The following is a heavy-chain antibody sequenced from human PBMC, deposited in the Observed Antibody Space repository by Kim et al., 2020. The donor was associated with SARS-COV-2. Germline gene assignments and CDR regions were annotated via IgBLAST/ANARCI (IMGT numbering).Heavy chain of an antibody. J-gene: IGHJ6*02. V-gene: IGHV3-74*03. D-gene: IGHD6-13*01. CDR1: GFIYSGYW. Sequence: GGSLRLSCAASGFIYSGYWMHWVRQAPGKGLVWVSRINSDGSSTKYADSVKGRFTISRDNTKNTLYLQMDSLRAEDTAVYYCTRKSSSPGDYRMDVWGQG. CDR2: INSDGSST. CDR3: TRKSSSPGDYRMDV.